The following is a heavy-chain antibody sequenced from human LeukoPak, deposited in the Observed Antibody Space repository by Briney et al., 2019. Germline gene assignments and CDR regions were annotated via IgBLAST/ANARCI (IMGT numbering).Heavy chain of an antibody. Sequence: PGGSLRLSCAASGLTFSSYEMNWVRQAPGKGLEWVSYISSSGSTIYYADSVKGRFTISRDNAKNSLYLQMNSLRAEDTAVYYCAREDYDFWSGYNWFDPWGQGTLVTVSS. CDR1: GLTFSSYE. CDR2: ISSSGSTI. J-gene: IGHJ5*02. CDR3: AREDYDFWSGYNWFDP. D-gene: IGHD3-3*01. V-gene: IGHV3-48*03.